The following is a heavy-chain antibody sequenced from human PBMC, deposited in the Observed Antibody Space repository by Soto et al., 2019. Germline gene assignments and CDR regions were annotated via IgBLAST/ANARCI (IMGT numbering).Heavy chain of an antibody. CDR2: IYYSGST. CDR3: ARDLGGSSSWYGDYYYYGMDV. CDR1: GGSISSYY. D-gene: IGHD6-13*01. Sequence: ETLSLTCTVSGGSISSYYWSWIRQPPGKGLEWIGYIYYSGSTNYNPSLKSRVTISVDTSKNQFSLKLSSVTAADTAVYYCARDLGGSSSWYGDYYYYGMDVWGQGTTVTVSS. V-gene: IGHV4-59*01. J-gene: IGHJ6*02.